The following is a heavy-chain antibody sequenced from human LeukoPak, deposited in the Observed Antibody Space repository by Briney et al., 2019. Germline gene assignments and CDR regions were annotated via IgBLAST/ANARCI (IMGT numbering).Heavy chain of an antibody. Sequence: SETMSLTCSVSGGSISSSRYFWGWIRQPPGKGLEWIGSMYYSGSTYYNPSLKSRVTISVDTSKNQFSLQLSSVTAADTAVYYCARDVVATILIDYWGQGTLVTVSS. CDR1: GGSISSSRYF. D-gene: IGHD5-12*01. J-gene: IGHJ4*02. V-gene: IGHV4-39*01. CDR3: ARDVVATILIDY. CDR2: MYYSGST.